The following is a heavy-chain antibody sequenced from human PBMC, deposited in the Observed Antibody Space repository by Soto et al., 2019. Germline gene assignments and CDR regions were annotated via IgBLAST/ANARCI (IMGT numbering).Heavy chain of an antibody. D-gene: IGHD6-13*01. J-gene: IGHJ4*02. CDR3: ARGRGAAADYFGF. V-gene: IGHV3-11*05. Sequence: LRLSCAVSGFTFSDYYMTWIRQAPGKGLEWVSYISSSTSHTNYADSVKGRFTISRDNAKNSLFLQMNSLRAEDTAVYYCARGRGAAADYFGFWGQGTLVTVPQ. CDR1: GFTFSDYY. CDR2: ISSSTSHT.